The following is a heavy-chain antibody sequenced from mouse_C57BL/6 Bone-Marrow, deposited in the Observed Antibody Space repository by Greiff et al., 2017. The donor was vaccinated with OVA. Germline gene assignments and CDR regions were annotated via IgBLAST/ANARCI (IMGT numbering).Heavy chain of an antibody. CDR2: IDPSDSYT. CDR3: ARNPDYYGSSYCWFAY. J-gene: IGHJ3*01. Sequence: VQLQQPGAELVMPGASVKLSCKASGYTFTSYWMHWVKQRPGQGLEWIGEIDPSDSYTNYNQKFKGKSTLTVDKSSSTAYMQLSSLTSEDSAVYYCARNPDYYGSSYCWFAYWGQGTLVTVSA. V-gene: IGHV1-69*01. D-gene: IGHD1-1*01. CDR1: GYTFTSYW.